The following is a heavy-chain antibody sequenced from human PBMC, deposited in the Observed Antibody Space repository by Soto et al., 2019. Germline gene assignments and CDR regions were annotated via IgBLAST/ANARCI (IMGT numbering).Heavy chain of an antibody. CDR3: AKDRVVVVVAAALDC. CDR2: ISYDGSKK. Sequence: QVQLVESGGGVVRPGRSLRLSCAASGFTFSSYGMHWVRQAPGKGLEWVAVISYDGSKKYYADSVTGRFTISRDNSKNTLYLQMNSLRAEDTAVYYCAKDRVVVVVAAALDCWGQGTLVTVYS. J-gene: IGHJ4*02. CDR1: GFTFSSYG. D-gene: IGHD2-15*01. V-gene: IGHV3-30*18.